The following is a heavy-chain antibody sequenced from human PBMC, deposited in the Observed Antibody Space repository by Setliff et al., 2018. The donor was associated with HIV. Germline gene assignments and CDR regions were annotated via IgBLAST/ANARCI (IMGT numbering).Heavy chain of an antibody. V-gene: IGHV3-53*01. CDR1: KFTVSPIY. Sequence: GGSLRLSCTASKFTVSPIYMSWVRQAPGKGLKWVSVISSDGRTNYAESVKGRFTISRDNSKNTVYLQMNSLRAEDTAVYFCATDPINLHLWSEAPYFDYWGQGTLVTVSS. CDR3: ATDPINLHLWSEAPYFDY. J-gene: IGHJ4*02. CDR2: ISSDGRT. D-gene: IGHD2-21*01.